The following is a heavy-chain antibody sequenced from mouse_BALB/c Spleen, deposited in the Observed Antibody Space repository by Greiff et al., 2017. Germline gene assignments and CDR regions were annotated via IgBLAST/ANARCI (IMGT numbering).Heavy chain of an antibody. CDR3: ARIPFAY. V-gene: IGHV5-6*01. J-gene: IGHJ3*01. CDR1: GFTFSSYG. CDR2: ISSGGSYT. Sequence: EVQLVESGGDLVKPGGSLKLSCAASGFTFSSYGMSWVRQTPDKRLEWVATISSGGSYTYYPDSVKGRFTISRDNAKNTLYLQMSSLKSEDTAMYYCARIPFAYWGQGTLVTVSA.